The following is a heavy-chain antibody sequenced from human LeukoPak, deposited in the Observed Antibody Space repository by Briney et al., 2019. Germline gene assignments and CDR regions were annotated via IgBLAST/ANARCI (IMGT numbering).Heavy chain of an antibody. CDR2: ISSRGINI. V-gene: IGHV3-48*03. CDR1: GFTFSNYE. J-gene: IGHJ4*02. Sequence: RGSLILSCAASGFTFSNYEMNWVRQAPGKGLEWVSPISSRGINIYSADSVKGRFTISRDNAKNSLYLQMNSLRAEDTAVYYCARDQYCSGGSCYFYYWGQGTLVTVSS. CDR3: ARDQYCSGGSCYFYY. D-gene: IGHD2-15*01.